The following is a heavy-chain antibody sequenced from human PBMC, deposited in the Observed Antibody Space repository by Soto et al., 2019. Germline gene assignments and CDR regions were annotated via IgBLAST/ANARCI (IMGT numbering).Heavy chain of an antibody. J-gene: IGHJ6*02. D-gene: IGHD7-27*01. Sequence: GASVKVSCKASGYTFTGYYIHWVRQAPGQGLEWMGWINPNSGGTNYAQKFQGRVTMTRDTSISTAYMELSRLRSDDTAVYYCARNWVYYYGMDVWGQGTTVTVSS. V-gene: IGHV1-2*02. CDR3: ARNWVYYYGMDV. CDR2: INPNSGGT. CDR1: GYTFTGYY.